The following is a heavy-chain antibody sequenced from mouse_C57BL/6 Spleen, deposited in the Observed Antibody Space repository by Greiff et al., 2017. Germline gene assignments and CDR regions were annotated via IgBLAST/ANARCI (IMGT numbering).Heavy chain of an antibody. V-gene: IGHV1-76*01. J-gene: IGHJ4*01. Sequence: QVQLQQSGAELVRPGASVKLSCKASGYTFTDYYINWVKQRPGQGLEWIARFYPGSGNTYYNEKFKGKATLTAEKSSSTAYMQLSSLTSEDSAVYFCARSEDLLPYAMDYWGQGTSVTVSS. CDR1: GYTFTDYY. D-gene: IGHD5-1*01. CDR2: FYPGSGNT. CDR3: ARSEDLLPYAMDY.